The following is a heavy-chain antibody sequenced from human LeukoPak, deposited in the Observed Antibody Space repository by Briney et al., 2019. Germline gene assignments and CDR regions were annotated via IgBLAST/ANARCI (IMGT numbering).Heavy chain of an antibody. Sequence: PGGSLRLPCAVSGFNFSSYWIHWVRQAPGKGLVWVSLINTDGSATTYGDSAKGRFTVSRDNDKNTLFLDMNSLRVEDTAVYYCARGTAATAGIDYWGQGTLVTVSS. CDR1: GFNFSSYW. CDR2: INTDGSAT. CDR3: ARGTAATAGIDY. J-gene: IGHJ4*02. V-gene: IGHV3-74*01. D-gene: IGHD6-13*01.